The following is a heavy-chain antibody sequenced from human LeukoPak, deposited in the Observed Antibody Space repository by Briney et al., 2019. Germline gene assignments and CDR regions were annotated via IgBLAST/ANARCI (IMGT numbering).Heavy chain of an antibody. Sequence: GGSLRLSCAASGFTFSSYSMNWVRQAPGKGLGWGSYISSSSSTIYYADSVKGRFTISRDNAKNSLYLQMNSLRAEDTAVYYCARDGSRTPLWFGELLALDYWGQGTLVTVSS. CDR3: ARDGSRTPLWFGELLALDY. CDR2: ISSSSSTI. CDR1: GFTFSSYS. D-gene: IGHD3-10*01. J-gene: IGHJ4*02. V-gene: IGHV3-48*01.